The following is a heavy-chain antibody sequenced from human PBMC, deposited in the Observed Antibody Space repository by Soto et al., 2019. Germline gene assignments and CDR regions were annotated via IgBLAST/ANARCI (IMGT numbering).Heavy chain of an antibody. J-gene: IGHJ4*02. CDR3: ARTVPPYYDSSGYHDY. V-gene: IGHV3-21*01. Sequence: EVQLVESGGGLVKPGGSLRLSCAASGFTFSSYSMNWVRQAPGKGLEWVSSISSSSSYIYYADSVKGRFTISRDNAKKLLYLQMNSLRAEDTAVYYCARTVPPYYDSSGYHDYWGQGTLVTVSS. D-gene: IGHD3-22*01. CDR1: GFTFSSYS. CDR2: ISSSSSYI.